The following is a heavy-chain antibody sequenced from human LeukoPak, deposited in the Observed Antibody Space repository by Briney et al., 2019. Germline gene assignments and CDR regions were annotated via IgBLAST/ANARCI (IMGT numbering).Heavy chain of an antibody. CDR2: INPSGGST. Sequence: AASVKVSCKASGCTFTSYYMHWVRQAPGQGLEWMGIINPSGGSTSYAQKFQGRVTITRNTPISTAYMELSSLRSEDTAVYYCARGREGAIRYYYYYYMDVWGKGTTVTVSS. V-gene: IGHV1-46*01. D-gene: IGHD3-10*01. J-gene: IGHJ6*03. CDR1: GCTFTSYY. CDR3: ARGREGAIRYYYYYYMDV.